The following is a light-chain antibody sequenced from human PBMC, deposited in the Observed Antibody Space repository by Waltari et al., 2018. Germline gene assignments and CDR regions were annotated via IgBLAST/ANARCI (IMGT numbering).Light chain of an antibody. J-gene: IGKJ4*01. CDR3: QQYENLLLT. V-gene: IGKV1-33*01. Sequence: DIQMTQSPSSLSASVGDRVTITCQASQDIRNYLNWYQQKPGKAPKLLIYDASNLETGVPSRFSGNGSGTDFTFTISSLQPEDFATYFWQQYENLLLTFGGGTKVGIK. CDR1: QDIRNY. CDR2: DAS.